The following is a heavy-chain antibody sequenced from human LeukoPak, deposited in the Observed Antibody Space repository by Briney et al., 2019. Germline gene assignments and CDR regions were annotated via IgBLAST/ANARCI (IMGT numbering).Heavy chain of an antibody. Sequence: GGSLRLSCTASGFTFGDYAMSGVRQAPGKGLEGVGFLRSKAYGGTTEYAASVKGRFTISRDDSKSIAYLQMNSLKTEDTAVYYCTRDKVAETGGFDSWGQGTLVTVSS. CDR3: TRDKVAETGGFDS. J-gene: IGHJ4*02. CDR1: GFTFGDYA. D-gene: IGHD6-19*01. V-gene: IGHV3-49*04. CDR2: LRSKAYGGTT.